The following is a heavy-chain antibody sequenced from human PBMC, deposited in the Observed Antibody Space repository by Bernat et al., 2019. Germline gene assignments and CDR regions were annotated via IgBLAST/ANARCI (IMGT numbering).Heavy chain of an antibody. D-gene: IGHD2-21*02. J-gene: IGHJ2*01. CDR2: ISVSGGST. V-gene: IGHV3-23*01. CDR3: AKDDCAGDCHYWYFDL. Sequence: EVQLLESGGGLVQPGGSLRLSCAASGFTFTSYAMSWVRQAPGTGLEWVSAISVSGGSTDYADSVKGRFTMSRENSKNTLYLQMNSLRAEDTAVYYCAKDDCAGDCHYWYFDLWGRGTLVTVSS. CDR1: GFTFTSYA.